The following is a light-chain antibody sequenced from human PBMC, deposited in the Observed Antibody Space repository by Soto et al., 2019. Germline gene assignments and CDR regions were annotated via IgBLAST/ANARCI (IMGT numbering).Light chain of an antibody. CDR2: SND. V-gene: IGLV1-44*01. CDR1: SSNIGSNT. Sequence: QSVLTQPPSASGTPGQRVTISCSGSSSNIGSNTVNWYHQLPGTAPKLLIHSNDQRPSGVPDRFSGSKFGTSASLAISGLQSEDEADYYCAAWDNSLSGWVFGGGTKLTVL. CDR3: AAWDNSLSGWV. J-gene: IGLJ3*02.